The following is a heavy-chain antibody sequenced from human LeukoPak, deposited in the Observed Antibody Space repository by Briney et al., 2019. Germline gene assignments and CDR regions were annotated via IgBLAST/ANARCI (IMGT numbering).Heavy chain of an antibody. J-gene: IGHJ6*02. CDR3: ATGGHPGYGMDV. CDR2: IPYDGSTK. D-gene: IGHD1-26*01. V-gene: IGHV3-30*03. CDR1: GFTFSSYG. Sequence: GGSLRLSCAASGFTFSSYGMHWVRQAPGKGLEWVAVIPYDGSTKYYADSVKGRFSISRDNSKNTLYLQLNSLRAEDTALYYCATGGHPGYGMDVWGQGTTVTVSS.